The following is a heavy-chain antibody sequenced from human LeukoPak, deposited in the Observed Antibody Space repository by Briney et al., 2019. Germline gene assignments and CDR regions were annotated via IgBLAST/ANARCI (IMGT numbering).Heavy chain of an antibody. CDR1: GGSISSYY. CDR3: ARTASSSGYSSSWLYYFDY. D-gene: IGHD6-13*01. Sequence: SETLSLTCTVSGGSISSYYWNWIRQPPGKGLEWIGYIYYSGSTNYNPSLKSRVTISVDTSKNQFSLKLSSVTAADTAVYYCARTASSSGYSSSWLYYFDYWGQGTLVTVSS. V-gene: IGHV4-59*01. J-gene: IGHJ4*02. CDR2: IYYSGST.